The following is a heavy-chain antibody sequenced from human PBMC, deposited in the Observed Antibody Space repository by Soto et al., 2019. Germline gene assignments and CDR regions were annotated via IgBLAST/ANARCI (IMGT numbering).Heavy chain of an antibody. D-gene: IGHD3-10*01. CDR2: ISYEGSRI. V-gene: IGHV3-30*03. CDR1: GFSFRNYG. J-gene: IGHJ6*02. CDR3: ARDPHLLLWFGELLSPPMDV. Sequence: PGGSLRLSCAASGFSFRNYGMHWVRQAPGKGLEWVAVISYEGSRISYAASVKGRFTISRDNSKNTLYLQMNSLRAEDTAVYYCARDPHLLLWFGELLSPPMDVWGQGTTVTVSS.